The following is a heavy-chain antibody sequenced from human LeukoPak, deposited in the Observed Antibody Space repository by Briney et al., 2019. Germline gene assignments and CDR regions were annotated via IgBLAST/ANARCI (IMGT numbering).Heavy chain of an antibody. V-gene: IGHV1-2*02. CDR2: INPNGGGT. CDR3: TRGPSA. CDR1: GYTFTGYY. J-gene: IGHJ4*02. Sequence: GASVKVSCKASGYTFTGYYLHWVRQAPGQGLEWMGWINPNGGGTNYAQKFQGRVTMTRDTSISTAYMELSSLRSDDTAVYFCTRGPSAWGRGALVTVSS.